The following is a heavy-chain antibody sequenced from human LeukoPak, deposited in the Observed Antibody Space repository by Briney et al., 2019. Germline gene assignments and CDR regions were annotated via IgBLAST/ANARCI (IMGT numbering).Heavy chain of an antibody. CDR1: GDSISCYY. CDR3: ARDSGSGSWYDY. V-gene: IGHV4-59*01. J-gene: IGHJ5*01. CDR2: IYHSGST. D-gene: IGHD2-15*01. Sequence: PSETLSLTCTVSGDSISCYYWSWIRQSPGKGLEWIGYIYHSGSTNYNPPLKSRVTISIDTSKNQFSLKLSSVTAADTAVYYGARDSGSGSWYDYWDHGTLVTVSS.